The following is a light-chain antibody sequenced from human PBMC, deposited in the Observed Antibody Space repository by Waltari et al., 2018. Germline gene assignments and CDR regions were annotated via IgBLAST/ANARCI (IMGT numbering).Light chain of an antibody. CDR1: QSVLYSSNNKNY. V-gene: IGKV4-1*01. J-gene: IGKJ3*01. Sequence: DIVMTQSPDSLAVSLGERATINCKSSQSVLYSSNNKNYLAWYQQKPGQSPKLLIYWASTRESGVPDRFSGSGSGTDFTLTISSLQAEDVAVYYCQQYYSTPLTFGPGTKEDIK. CDR2: WAS. CDR3: QQYYSTPLT.